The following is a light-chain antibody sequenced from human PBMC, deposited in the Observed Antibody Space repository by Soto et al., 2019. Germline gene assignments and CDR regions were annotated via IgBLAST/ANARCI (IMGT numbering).Light chain of an antibody. J-gene: IGKJ1*01. CDR3: QEYGTSRT. V-gene: IGKV1-9*01. Sequence: IQLTQSPSSLSASVGDRVTITCRASQGISSYLAWYQQKPGKAPKLLIYAASTLQSGVPSRFSGSGSGTDFTLTISSLQPEDFAVYYCQEYGTSRTFGQGTKVEIK. CDR1: QGISSY. CDR2: AAS.